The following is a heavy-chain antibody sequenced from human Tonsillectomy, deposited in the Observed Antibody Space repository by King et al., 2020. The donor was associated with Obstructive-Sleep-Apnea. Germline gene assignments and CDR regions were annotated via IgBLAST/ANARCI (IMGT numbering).Heavy chain of an antibody. D-gene: IGHD3-22*01. Sequence: VQLVESGGGVVQPGRSLRLSCAASGFTFSSYGMHWVRQAPGKGLEWVAFIRYDGSNKYYADSVKGRFTISRDNSKNTLYLQMNRLRAEDTAVYYCAKAATDSSGYYYFDYWGQGTLVTVSS. J-gene: IGHJ4*02. V-gene: IGHV3-30*02. CDR2: IRYDGSNK. CDR3: AKAATDSSGYYYFDY. CDR1: GFTFSSYG.